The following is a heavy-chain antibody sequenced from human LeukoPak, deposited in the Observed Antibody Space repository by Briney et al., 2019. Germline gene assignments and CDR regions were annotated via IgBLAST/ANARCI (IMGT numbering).Heavy chain of an antibody. CDR1: GFTFSRYS. J-gene: IGHJ6*03. D-gene: IGHD3-9*01. CDR2: ISSCSRAI. Sequence: GGSLRLSCAASGFTFSRYSMNWVRQAPGKGLEWVSFISSCSRAIFLADPLKGRFTISRGDAKNLLYLDMNSLRAEDKAVYYCARDWYDILNRRENYYMDVWGKGTTVTVSS. V-gene: IGHV3-21*01. CDR3: ARDWYDILNRRENYYMDV.